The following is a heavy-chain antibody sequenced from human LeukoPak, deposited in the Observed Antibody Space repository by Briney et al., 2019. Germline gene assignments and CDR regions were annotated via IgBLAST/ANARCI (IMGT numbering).Heavy chain of an antibody. J-gene: IGHJ4*02. CDR1: GFTFSGYW. Sequence: GGSLRLSCAASGFTFSGYWMTWVRQAPGKGLEWVANVNQDGNNKNYVESVKGRFTISRDNAKNSLYLQMNSLRAEDTAVYYCARDEGIAAAGTPFDYWGQGTLVTVSS. CDR2: VNQDGNNK. CDR3: ARDEGIAAAGTPFDY. D-gene: IGHD6-13*01. V-gene: IGHV3-7*01.